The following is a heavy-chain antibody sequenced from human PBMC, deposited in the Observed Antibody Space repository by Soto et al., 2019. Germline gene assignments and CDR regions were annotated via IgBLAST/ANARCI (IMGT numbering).Heavy chain of an antibody. CDR1: GFTFSSYE. CDR2: ISSSGSTI. Sequence: GGSLRFSCAASGFTFSSYEMNWVRQAPGKGLEWVSYISSSGSTIYYADSVKGRFTISRDNAKNSLYLQMNSLRAEDTAVYYCASGPYCSGGSCYSGDYYYGMDVCGQGTTVTVSS. V-gene: IGHV3-48*03. J-gene: IGHJ6*02. D-gene: IGHD2-15*01. CDR3: ASGPYCSGGSCYSGDYYYGMDV.